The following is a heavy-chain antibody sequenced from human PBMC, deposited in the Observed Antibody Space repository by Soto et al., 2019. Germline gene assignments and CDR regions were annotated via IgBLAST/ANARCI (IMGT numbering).Heavy chain of an antibody. CDR1: GFMFSNHG. V-gene: IGHV3-33*01. CDR2: IWSDGNNR. D-gene: IGHD1-1*01. CDR3: VRGDNWNDEASDY. Sequence: PGGSLRLSCAASGFMFSNHGMHWVRQAPGKGLECVAVIWSDGNNRYYADSVKGRFTISRDNSKNTVYLQMNSLRAEDTAVYYCVRGDNWNDEASDYWGQGTLVTVSS. J-gene: IGHJ4*02.